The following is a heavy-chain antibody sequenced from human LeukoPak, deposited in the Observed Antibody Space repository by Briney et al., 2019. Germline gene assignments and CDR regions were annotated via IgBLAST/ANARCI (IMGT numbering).Heavy chain of an antibody. Sequence: SETLSLTCTVSGGSISGYYLSWIRQPPGKELEWIGYIYYSGGTKYNPSLMSRVTISVDTSKNQFSLKLNPVTAADTAVYYCARDDPYDSSGYAPYYFDYWGQGTLVTVSS. J-gene: IGHJ4*02. CDR2: IYYSGGT. D-gene: IGHD3-22*01. V-gene: IGHV4-59*12. CDR3: ARDDPYDSSGYAPYYFDY. CDR1: GGSISGYY.